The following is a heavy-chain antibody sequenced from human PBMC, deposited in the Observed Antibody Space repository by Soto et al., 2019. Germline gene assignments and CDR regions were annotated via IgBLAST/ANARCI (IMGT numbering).Heavy chain of an antibody. CDR2: ISGSGGST. CDR1: GLTFSSYA. J-gene: IGHJ2*01. CDR3: AKDQSDLHWYFDL. Sequence: PGGSPRLSCAASGLTFSSYAMSWVRQAPGKGLEWVSAISGSGGSTYYADSVKGRFTISRDNSKNTLYLQMNSLRAEDTAVYYCAKDQSDLHWYFDLWGRGTLVTVSS. V-gene: IGHV3-23*01.